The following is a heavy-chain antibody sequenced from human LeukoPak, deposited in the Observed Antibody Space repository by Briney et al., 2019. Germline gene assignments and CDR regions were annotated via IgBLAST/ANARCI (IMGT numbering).Heavy chain of an antibody. CDR2: IWFDGSNE. CDR1: GFIFSSYG. CDR3: ARDRDEYSYGHDAFRF. J-gene: IGHJ3*01. Sequence: PGRSLRLSCAASGFIFSSYGMHWVRQAPGKVLEWVALIWFDGSNEYYVDSVKGRFTISRDNSQHTLYLQMTNLRPEDTAVYYCARDRDEYSYGHDAFRFWGQGTMVTVSS. V-gene: IGHV3-33*01. D-gene: IGHD5-18*01.